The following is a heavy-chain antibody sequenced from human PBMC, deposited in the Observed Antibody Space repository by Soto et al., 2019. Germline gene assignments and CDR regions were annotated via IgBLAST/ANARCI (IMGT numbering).Heavy chain of an antibody. D-gene: IGHD6-13*01. J-gene: IGHJ4*02. CDR3: AKAVVDPKSYSSSWYGGGFDY. CDR2: ISYDGSNK. CDR1: GFTFSSYG. V-gene: IGHV3-30*18. Sequence: QVQLVESGGGVVQPGRSLRLSCAASGFTFSSYGMHWVRQAPGKGLEWVAVISYDGSNKYYADSVKGRFTISRDNSKNTLYLQMNSLRAEDTAVYYCAKAVVDPKSYSSSWYGGGFDYWGQGTLVTVSS.